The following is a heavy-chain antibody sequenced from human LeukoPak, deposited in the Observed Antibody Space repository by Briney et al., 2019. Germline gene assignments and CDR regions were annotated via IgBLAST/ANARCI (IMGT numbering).Heavy chain of an antibody. J-gene: IGHJ4*02. D-gene: IGHD6-13*01. CDR1: GYTFTSYY. V-gene: IGHV1-46*01. CDR2: INPSGGST. Sequence: ASVKVSCKASGYTFTSYYMHWVRQAPGQGLEWMGIINPSGGSTSYAQKFQGRVTVTRDTSTSTVYMELSSLRSEDTAVYYCARELLQQPPAKGLNFDYWGQGTLVTVSS. CDR3: ARELLQQPPAKGLNFDY.